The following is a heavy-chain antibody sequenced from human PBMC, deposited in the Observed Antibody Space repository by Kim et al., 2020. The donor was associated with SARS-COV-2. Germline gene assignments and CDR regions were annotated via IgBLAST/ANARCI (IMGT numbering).Heavy chain of an antibody. Sequence: ADSVTGRFTISRDNDTTSLDLQMNSLRAEDTSLYYCAKASGDSYGPPIDYWGQGTLVTVSS. D-gene: IGHD5-18*01. CDR3: AKASGDSYGPPIDY. J-gene: IGHJ4*02. V-gene: IGHV3-9*01.